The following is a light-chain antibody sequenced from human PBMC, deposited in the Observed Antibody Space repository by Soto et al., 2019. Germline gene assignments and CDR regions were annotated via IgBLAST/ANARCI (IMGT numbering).Light chain of an antibody. J-gene: IGKJ4*01. V-gene: IGKV1-5*01. CDR3: QQYNSYSPLT. Sequence: DIQMTHSPSTLSASVVDRVTITCRSSQSISSWLAWYQQKPGKAPKLLIYDASSLESGVPSRFSGSGSGTEFTLTISSLQPDDFATYYCQQYNSYSPLTFGGGTKVDIK. CDR1: QSISSW. CDR2: DAS.